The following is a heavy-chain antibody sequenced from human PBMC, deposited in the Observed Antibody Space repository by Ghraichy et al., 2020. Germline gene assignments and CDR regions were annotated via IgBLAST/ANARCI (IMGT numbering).Heavy chain of an antibody. CDR3: ARRAGGSGYYYYYGMDV. V-gene: IGHV3-11*06. CDR1: GFTFSDYY. D-gene: IGHD2-15*01. J-gene: IGHJ6*02. Sequence: GGSLRLSCAASGFTFSDYYMSWIRQAPGKGLEWVSYISSSSSYTNYADSVKGRFTISRDNAKNSLYLQMNSLRAEDTAVYYCARRAGGSGYYYYYGMDVWGQGTTVTVSS. CDR2: ISSSSSYT.